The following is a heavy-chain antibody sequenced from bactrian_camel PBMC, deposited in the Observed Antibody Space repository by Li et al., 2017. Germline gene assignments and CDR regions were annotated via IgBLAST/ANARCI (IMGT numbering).Heavy chain of an antibody. D-gene: IGHD4*01. CDR3: ATFYSDYGLVNSMAFGY. CDR2: INSGGGIT. V-gene: IGHV3S40*01. CDR1: GFTFSGFH. Sequence: VQLVESGGGLVQPGGTLRLSCAASGFTFSGFHMSWVRLAPGKGLEWVSAINSGGGITYYADSVEGRFTISRDNAKNTLYLQMNSLKPEDTAVYYCATFYSDYGLVNSMAFGYWGQGTQVTVS. J-gene: IGHJ6*01.